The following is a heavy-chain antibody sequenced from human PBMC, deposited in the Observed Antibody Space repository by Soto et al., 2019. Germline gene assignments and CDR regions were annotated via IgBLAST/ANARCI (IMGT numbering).Heavy chain of an antibody. V-gene: IGHV1-3*01. CDR1: GYTFTSNA. CDR2: VNAGNGYT. Sequence: ASVKVYCKSSGYTFTSNAIHWVRQAPGQSLEWMGWVNAGNGYTKYSQNFQGRVTITSDTSASTAYMELNSLRSEDTAVYYCARGAHTYGYLFDYWGKGTLVTGSS. CDR3: ARGAHTYGYLFDY. D-gene: IGHD5-18*01. J-gene: IGHJ4*02.